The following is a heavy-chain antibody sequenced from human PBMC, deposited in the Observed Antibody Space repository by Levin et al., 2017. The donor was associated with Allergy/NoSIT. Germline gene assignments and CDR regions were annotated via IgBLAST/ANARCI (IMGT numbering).Heavy chain of an antibody. CDR2: IDARGGSI. CDR1: GFTFSSYS. D-gene: IGHD2-15*01. V-gene: IGHV3-23*01. CDR3: AKQGPSGYYDY. Sequence: PGGSLRLSCAASGFTFSSYSMSWVRLPPGKGLEWVSPIDARGGSIYYTDSVKGRFTISRDNSKNTLYLQMNSLRVEDTAVYYCAKQGPSGYYDYWGQGTLVTVSS. J-gene: IGHJ4*02.